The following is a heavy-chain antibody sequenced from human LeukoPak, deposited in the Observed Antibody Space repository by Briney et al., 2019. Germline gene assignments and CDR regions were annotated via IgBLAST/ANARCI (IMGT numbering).Heavy chain of an antibody. J-gene: IGHJ3*02. CDR3: AGGMGVVPRAFDI. V-gene: IGHV3-21*04. CDR1: GFTFITYN. D-gene: IGHD2-15*01. CDR2: IYSSTSHI. Sequence: GGSLRLSCAASGFTFITYNMNWVRQAPGKGLEWVSSIYSSTSHIYYADSVKGRFTISRDNAENSLFLEMSSLRAEDTAVYYCAGGMGVVPRAFDIWGQGKMVPVSS.